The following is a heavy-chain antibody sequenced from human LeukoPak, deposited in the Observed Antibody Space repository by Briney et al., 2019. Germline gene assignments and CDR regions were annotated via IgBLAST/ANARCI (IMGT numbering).Heavy chain of an antibody. CDR3: ARQITGTYDFDY. CDR1: GYTFTSYG. CDR2: ISAYNGNT. Sequence: RVASVKVSCKASGYTFTSYGISWVRQAPGQGLEWMGWISAYNGNTNYAQKLQGRVTMTTDTSTSTAYMELRSLRSDDTAVYYCARQITGTYDFDYWGQGTLVTVSS. J-gene: IGHJ4*02. D-gene: IGHD1-20*01. V-gene: IGHV1-18*01.